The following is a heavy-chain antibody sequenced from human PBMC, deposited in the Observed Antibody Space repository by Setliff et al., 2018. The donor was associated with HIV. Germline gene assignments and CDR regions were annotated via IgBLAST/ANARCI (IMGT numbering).Heavy chain of an antibody. J-gene: IGHJ3*02. CDR1: GYTFTNYD. Sequence: SVKVSCKASGYTFTNYDINWVRQAPGQGLEWMGRIIPIFGTANYAQKFQGRVTITADKSTSTAYMELSSLRSEDTAVYYCARGVTLVRGGRGDIWGQGTMVTVSS. CDR2: IIPIFGTA. D-gene: IGHD3-10*01. CDR3: ARGVTLVRGGRGDI. V-gene: IGHV1-69*06.